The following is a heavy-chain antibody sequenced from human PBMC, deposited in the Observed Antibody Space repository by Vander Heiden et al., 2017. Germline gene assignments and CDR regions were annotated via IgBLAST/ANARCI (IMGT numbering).Heavy chain of an antibody. V-gene: IGHV1-8*01. Sequence: QAQLVQSGAEVKKPGASVKVSCRASGYTYTRYDIHWVRQATGQGLEWMGRVNPISGGTDYAQQFKGRVTMTRNTSINTVYMELSSLRSEDTAVYFCAKDLHCSSPSCSTLENDYGMDIWGQGTTVTVSS. D-gene: IGHD2-2*02. CDR3: AKDLHCSSPSCSTLENDYGMDI. CDR2: VNPISGGT. CDR1: GYTYTRYD. J-gene: IGHJ6*02.